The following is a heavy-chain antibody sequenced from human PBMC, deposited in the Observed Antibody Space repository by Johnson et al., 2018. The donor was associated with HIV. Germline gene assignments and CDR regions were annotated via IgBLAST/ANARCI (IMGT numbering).Heavy chain of an antibody. J-gene: IGHJ3*02. CDR2: INRDGSST. CDR3: ARERGRIAADAFDI. Sequence: VQLVESGGGLVQPGGSLRLSCAASGFTFDTSWMNWVRQAPGRGLEWVSRINRDGSSTSYADSVKGRFTISRDNSKNTLCLQMNSLRAEDTAVYYCARERGRIAADAFDIWGQGTMVTVSS. V-gene: IGHV3-74*01. D-gene: IGHD6-13*01. CDR1: GFTFDTSW.